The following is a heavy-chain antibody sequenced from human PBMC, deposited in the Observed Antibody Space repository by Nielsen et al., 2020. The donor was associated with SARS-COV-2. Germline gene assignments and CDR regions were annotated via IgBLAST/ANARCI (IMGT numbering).Heavy chain of an antibody. CDR2: IYYSGST. CDR1: GGSISSSSYY. J-gene: IGHJ4*02. V-gene: IGHV4-39*07. CDR3: ARNSGREESFDY. Sequence: SETLSLTCTVSGGSISSSSYYWGWIRQPPGKGLEWIGSIYYSGSTYYNPSLKSRVTISVDKSKNQFSLKLSSVTAADTAVYYCARNSGREESFDYWGQGTLVTVSS. D-gene: IGHD1-26*01.